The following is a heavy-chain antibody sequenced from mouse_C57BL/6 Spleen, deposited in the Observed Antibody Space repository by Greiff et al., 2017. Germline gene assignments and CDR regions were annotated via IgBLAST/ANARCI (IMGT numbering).Heavy chain of an antibody. CDR2: ISYDGSN. V-gene: IGHV3-6*01. CDR1: GYSITSGYY. Sequence: EVQRVESGPGLVKPSQSLSLTCSVTGYSITSGYYWNWIRQFPGNKLEWMGYISYDGSNNYNPSLKNRISITRDTSKNQFFLKLNSVTTEDTATYYCAREGTTVVATEYYFDYWGQGTTLTVSS. J-gene: IGHJ2*01. D-gene: IGHD1-1*01. CDR3: AREGTTVVATEYYFDY.